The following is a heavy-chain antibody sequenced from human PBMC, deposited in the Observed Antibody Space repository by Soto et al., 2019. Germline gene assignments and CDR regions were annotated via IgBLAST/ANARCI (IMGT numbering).Heavy chain of an antibody. CDR1: VFTFSNAW. Sequence: PWGSLRLSCSASVFTFSNAWMSWCRQAPGKGLEWVGRIKSKTDGGTTDYAAPVKGRFTISRDDSKNTLYLQMNSLKTEDTAVYYCTTDYRVVVVPAAILYYYYYGMDVWGQGTTVTVSS. CDR3: TTDYRVVVVPAAILYYYYYGMDV. CDR2: IKSKTDGGTT. J-gene: IGHJ6*02. D-gene: IGHD2-2*02. V-gene: IGHV3-15*01.